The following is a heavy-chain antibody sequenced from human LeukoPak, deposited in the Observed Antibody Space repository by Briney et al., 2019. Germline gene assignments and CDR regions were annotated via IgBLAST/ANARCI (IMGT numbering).Heavy chain of an antibody. CDR2: ISGSGGST. J-gene: IGHJ6*02. CDR1: GFTFSSYA. CDR3: AKDEGSSWYPPSYYYGMDV. V-gene: IGHV3-23*01. D-gene: IGHD6-13*01. Sequence: GGSLRLSCAASGFTFSSYAMSWVLHAPGKGLEWVSAISGSGGSTYYSDSVKGRFTISRDNSKNTLYLQMNSLRAEDTAVYYCAKDEGSSWYPPSYYYGMDVWGQGTTVTVSS.